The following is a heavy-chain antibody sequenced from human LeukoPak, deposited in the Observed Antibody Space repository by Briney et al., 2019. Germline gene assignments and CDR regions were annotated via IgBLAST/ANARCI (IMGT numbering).Heavy chain of an antibody. D-gene: IGHD6-13*01. J-gene: IGHJ6*02. CDR3: ARLPLAAAGRGYYYYYGMDV. V-gene: IGHV4-59*08. Sequence: SETLSLTCTASGGSISSYYWSWIRQPPGKGLEWIGYLYYSGSTNYNPSLKSRVTISVDTSKNQFPLKLSSVTAADTAVYYCARLPLAAAGRGYYYYYGMDVWGQGTTVTVSS. CDR1: GGSISSYY. CDR2: LYYSGST.